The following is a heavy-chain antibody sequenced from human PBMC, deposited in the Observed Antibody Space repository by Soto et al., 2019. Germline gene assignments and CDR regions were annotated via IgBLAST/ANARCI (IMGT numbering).Heavy chain of an antibody. V-gene: IGHV1-69*13. D-gene: IGHD1-1*01. CDR3: ARSSTQANEAIYYGMDV. J-gene: IGHJ6*02. CDR1: GGTFSSYS. CDR2: IIPIFGTA. Sequence: ASVKVSCKASGGTFSSYSISWVLQAPGQGLEWMGGIIPIFGTANYAQKFQGRVTITADESTSTAYMELSSLRSEDTAVYYCARSSTQANEAIYYGMDVWGQGTTVTVSS.